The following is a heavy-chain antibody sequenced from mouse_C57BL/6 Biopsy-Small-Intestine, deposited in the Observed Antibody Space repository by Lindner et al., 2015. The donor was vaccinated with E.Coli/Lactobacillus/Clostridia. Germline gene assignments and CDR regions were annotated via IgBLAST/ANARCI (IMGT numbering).Heavy chain of an antibody. V-gene: IGHV1S12*01. J-gene: IGHJ4*01. D-gene: IGHD1-1*02. CDR1: GYTFSNYY. Sequence: SVKVSCKASGYTFSNYYIHWVRQAPGQGLEWMGTINPSGDITSYAQSLQGRVTMTRDTSTSTVHMELSSLRSEDTAMYFCARELVDTGYFDYWGQGTLVTVSA. CDR3: ARELVDTGYFDY. CDR2: INPSGDIT.